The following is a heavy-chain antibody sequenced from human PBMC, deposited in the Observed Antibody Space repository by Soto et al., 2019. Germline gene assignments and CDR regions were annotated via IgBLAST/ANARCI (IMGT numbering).Heavy chain of an antibody. CDR2: IYYSGST. CDR3: ARVFVLSGSGRAPHWFDP. CDR1: GGSISSYY. D-gene: IGHD3-10*01. V-gene: IGHV4-59*12. J-gene: IGHJ5*02. Sequence: PSETLSLTCTVSGGSISSYYWSWIRQPPGKGLEWIGYIYYSGSTNYNPSLKSRVTISVDTSKNQFSLKLSSVTAADTAVYYCARVFVLSGSGRAPHWFDPWGQGTLVT.